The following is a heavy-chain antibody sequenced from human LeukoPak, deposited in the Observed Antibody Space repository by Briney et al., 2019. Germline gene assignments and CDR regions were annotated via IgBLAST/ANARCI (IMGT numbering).Heavy chain of an antibody. CDR3: ARDRLGDYDHSGYYDK. V-gene: IGHV3-11*01. Sequence: GGSLRLSCAASGFTFSDYYMSWLRQAPGKGLEWVSYICDSGRTIYYADSVKGRYTISRDNAKNSVYLQMHNLRAEDTAVYYCARDRLGDYDHSGYYDKWGQGTLVTVSS. J-gene: IGHJ4*02. D-gene: IGHD3-22*01. CDR1: GFTFSDYY. CDR2: ICDSGRTI.